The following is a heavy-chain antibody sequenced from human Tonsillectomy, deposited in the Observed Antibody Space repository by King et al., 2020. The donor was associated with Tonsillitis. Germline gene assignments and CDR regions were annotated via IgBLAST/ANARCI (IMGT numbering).Heavy chain of an antibody. D-gene: IGHD4-17*01. Sequence: QLVQSGAEVKKPGESLKISCKGSGYSFTTYWISWVRQMPGKGLECMGIIYPSDSDTRYNPSFQGQVTISADKSISTAYLQWGSLKASDTAMYYCARREVGDYNPYWYFDLWGRGTLLTVSS. J-gene: IGHJ2*01. CDR3: ARREVGDYNPYWYFDL. V-gene: IGHV5-51*01. CDR1: GYSFTTYW. CDR2: IYPSDSDT.